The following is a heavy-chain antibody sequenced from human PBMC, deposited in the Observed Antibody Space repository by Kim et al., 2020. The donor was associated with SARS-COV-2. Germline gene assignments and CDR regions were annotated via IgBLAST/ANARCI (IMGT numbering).Heavy chain of an antibody. CDR1: GGTFSSYA. J-gene: IGHJ6*02. CDR3: ARDREVTRYYYYGMDV. Sequence: SVNVSCKASGGTFSSYAISWVRQAPGQGLEWMGGIIPIFGTANYAQKFQGRVTITADKSTSTAYMELSSLRSEDTAVYYCARDREVTRYYYYGMDVWGQGTTVTVSS. CDR2: IIPIFGTA. V-gene: IGHV1-69*06. D-gene: IGHD4-4*01.